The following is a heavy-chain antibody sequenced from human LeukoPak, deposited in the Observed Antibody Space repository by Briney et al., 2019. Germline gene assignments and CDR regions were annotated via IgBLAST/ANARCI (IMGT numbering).Heavy chain of an antibody. CDR3: ARDVPRSGLSVDS. CDR2: IYHSGST. D-gene: IGHD3-10*01. V-gene: IGHV4-4*02. CDR1: GGSIGDDYW. J-gene: IGHJ4*02. Sequence: PSETLTLTCAVSGGSIGDDYWWTWVRQSPAKGLEWIGEIYHSGSTSYNPSLKGRVTISLDQSKNQFSLKLNSMTAADTAVYYCARDVPRSGLSVDSWGQGTLVNVSS.